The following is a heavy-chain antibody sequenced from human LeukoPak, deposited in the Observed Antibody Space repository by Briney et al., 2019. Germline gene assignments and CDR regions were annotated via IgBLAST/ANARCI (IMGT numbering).Heavy chain of an antibody. D-gene: IGHD4-17*01. CDR1: GGSISSSSYY. J-gene: IGHJ4*02. V-gene: IGHV4-39*07. CDR2: IYYSGST. Sequence: SETLSLTCTVSGGSISSSSYYWGWIRQPPGKGLEWIGSIYYSGSTYYNPSLKSRVTISVDTSKNQFSLKLSSVTAADTAVYYCVRDNPGGSFGDYDYWGQGTLVTVSS. CDR3: VRDNPGGSFGDYDY.